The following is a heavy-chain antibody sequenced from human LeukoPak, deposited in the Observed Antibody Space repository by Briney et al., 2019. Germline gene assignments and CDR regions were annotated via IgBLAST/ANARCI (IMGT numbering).Heavy chain of an antibody. V-gene: IGHV3-7*04. D-gene: IGHD4-23*01. CDR1: RFTFSSYW. CDR2: IKQDGSEK. CDR3: ARAVGNSGTDY. Sequence: GGSLRLSCAASRFTFSSYWMSWVRQAPGKGLEWVANIKQDGSEKYYMDSVRGRFTISRDNAKNSLYLQMNSLRAEDTAVYYCARAVGNSGTDYWGQGTLVTVSS. J-gene: IGHJ4*02.